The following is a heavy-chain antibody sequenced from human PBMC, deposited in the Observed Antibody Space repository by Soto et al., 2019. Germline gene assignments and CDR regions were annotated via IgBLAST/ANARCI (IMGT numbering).Heavy chain of an antibody. Sequence: GESLKISCKGSGYSFTSYWISWVRQMPGKGLEWMGRIDPSDSYTNYSPSFQGHVTISADKSISTAYLQWSSLKASDTAMYYCARHESPFNWDYYYGMDVWGQGTTVTLYS. J-gene: IGHJ6*02. D-gene: IGHD7-27*01. CDR2: IDPSDSYT. CDR1: GYSFTSYW. V-gene: IGHV5-10-1*01. CDR3: ARHESPFNWDYYYGMDV.